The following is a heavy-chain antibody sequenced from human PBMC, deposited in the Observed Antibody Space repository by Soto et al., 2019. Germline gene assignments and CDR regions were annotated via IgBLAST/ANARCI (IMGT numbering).Heavy chain of an antibody. CDR3: AREEVGATNYYYYYSLDV. CDR1: GGSFSGYY. CDR2: INHSGST. D-gene: IGHD1-26*01. V-gene: IGHV4-34*01. Sequence: SETLSLTCAVYGGSFSGYYWSWIRQPPGKGLEWIGEINHSGSTNYNPSLKSRVTISGDTSKNQFSLKLSSVTAADTAVYYCAREEVGATNYYYYYSLDVWGQGTTVTVSS. J-gene: IGHJ6*02.